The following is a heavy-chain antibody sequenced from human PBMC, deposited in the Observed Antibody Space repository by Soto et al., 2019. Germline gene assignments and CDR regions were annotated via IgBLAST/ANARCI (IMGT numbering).Heavy chain of an antibody. V-gene: IGHV4-59*08. D-gene: IGHD6-13*01. CDR1: GCSISSYY. Sequence: SETLSLTCTVSGCSISSYYWSWIRQPPGKGLEWIGYIYYSGSTNYNPSLKSRVTISVGTSKNQFSLKLSSVTAADTAVYYCARRYSSAFDIWGQGTMVTVSS. CDR2: IYYSGST. J-gene: IGHJ3*02. CDR3: ARRYSSAFDI.